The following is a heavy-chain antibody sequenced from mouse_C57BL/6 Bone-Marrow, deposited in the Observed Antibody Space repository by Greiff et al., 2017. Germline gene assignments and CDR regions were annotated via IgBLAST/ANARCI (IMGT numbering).Heavy chain of an antibody. D-gene: IGHD2-2*01. J-gene: IGHJ4*01. Sequence: SGPELVKPGASVKMSCKASGYTFTDYNMHWVKQSHGKSLEWIGYINPNNGGTSYNQKFKGKATLTVNKSSSTAYMELRSLTSEYSAVYYCANDLLWLRRYYYAMDYWGQGTSVTVSS. V-gene: IGHV1-22*01. CDR3: ANDLLWLRRYYYAMDY. CDR2: INPNNGGT. CDR1: GYTFTDYN.